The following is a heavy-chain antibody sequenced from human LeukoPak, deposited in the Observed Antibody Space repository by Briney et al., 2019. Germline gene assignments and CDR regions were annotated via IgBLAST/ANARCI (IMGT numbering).Heavy chain of an antibody. Sequence: GGSLRLSCAASGFIFSNFAIYWVRQAPGKGLEWVAVIWYDGSKKYYADSVKGRFTISRDDSKNTLYLQMNSLRAEDTAVYYCARGVDYYDSGGTIYYWGQGTLVTVSS. CDR3: ARGVDYYDSGGTIYY. CDR2: IWYDGSKK. D-gene: IGHD3-22*01. CDR1: GFIFSNFA. V-gene: IGHV3-33*01. J-gene: IGHJ4*02.